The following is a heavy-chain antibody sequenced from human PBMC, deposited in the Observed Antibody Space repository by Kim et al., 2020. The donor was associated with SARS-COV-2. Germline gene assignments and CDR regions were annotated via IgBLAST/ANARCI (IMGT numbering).Heavy chain of an antibody. V-gene: IGHV4-39*01. CDR1: GGSISSSSYY. J-gene: IGHJ4*01. CDR2: IYYSGST. D-gene: IGHD3-10*01. CDR3: ASPSPMVRGVIFDY. Sequence: SETLSPTCTVSGGSISSSSYYWGWIRQPPGKGLEWIGSIYYSGSTYYNPSLKSRVTISVDTSKNQFSLKLSSVTAADTAVYYCASPSPMVRGVIFDYWG.